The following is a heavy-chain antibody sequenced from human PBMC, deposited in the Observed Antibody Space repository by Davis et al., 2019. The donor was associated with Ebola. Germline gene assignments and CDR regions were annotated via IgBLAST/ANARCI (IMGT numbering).Heavy chain of an antibody. CDR3: AKDRGVVVPAAMLYYYYYGMDV. CDR2: ISYDGSNK. V-gene: IGHV3-30*18. J-gene: IGHJ6*02. CDR1: GFTFSSYG. Sequence: PGGSLRLSCAASGFTFSSYGMHWVRQAPGKGLEWVAVISYDGSNKYYADSVKGRFTISRDNSKNTLYLQMNSLRAEDTAVYYCAKDRGVVVPAAMLYYYYYGMDVWGQGTTVTVSS. D-gene: IGHD2-2*01.